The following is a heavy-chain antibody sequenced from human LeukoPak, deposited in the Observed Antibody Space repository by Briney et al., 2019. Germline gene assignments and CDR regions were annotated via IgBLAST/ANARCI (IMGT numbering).Heavy chain of an antibody. Sequence: PGGSLRLSCAASGFTFSSYAMSWVRQAPGKGLECVSAISGSGGSTYYADSVKGRFTISRDNSKNTLYLQMNSLRAEDTAVYYCAKDRTQWFGELLYTDYWGQGTLVTVSS. CDR2: ISGSGGST. CDR1: GFTFSSYA. J-gene: IGHJ4*02. CDR3: AKDRTQWFGELLYTDY. D-gene: IGHD3-10*01. V-gene: IGHV3-23*01.